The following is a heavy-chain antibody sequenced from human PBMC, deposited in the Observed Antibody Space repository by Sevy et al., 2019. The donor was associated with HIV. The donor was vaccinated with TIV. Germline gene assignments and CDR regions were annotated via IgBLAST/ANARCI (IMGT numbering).Heavy chain of an antibody. V-gene: IGHV3-30*03. CDR2: ISYDGSNK. CDR1: GFTFSSYG. D-gene: IGHD1-26*01. J-gene: IGHJ4*02. CDR3: ARGRVGATTSYYFDY. Sequence: GGSLRLSCAASGFTFSSYGMHWVRQAPGKGLEWVAVISYDGSNKYYADSVKGRFTISRDNSKNTLFLQVSSLRAEDTAVYYCARGRVGATTSYYFDYWGQGTLVTVSS.